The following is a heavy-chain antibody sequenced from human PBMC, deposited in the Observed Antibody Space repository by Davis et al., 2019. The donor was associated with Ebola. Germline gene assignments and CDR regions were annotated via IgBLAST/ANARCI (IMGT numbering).Heavy chain of an antibody. Sequence: GESLKISCAASGFTFSTAWMSWARQAPGKGLECVAHIKEDGSKEFYVDSVKGRFTISRDNAKSSLYLQMNSLRAEGTAVFYCVRGGSATAYWGQGTPVTVSS. J-gene: IGHJ1*01. CDR1: GFTFSTAW. CDR2: IKEDGSKE. D-gene: IGHD2-15*01. CDR3: VRGGSATAY. V-gene: IGHV3-7*03.